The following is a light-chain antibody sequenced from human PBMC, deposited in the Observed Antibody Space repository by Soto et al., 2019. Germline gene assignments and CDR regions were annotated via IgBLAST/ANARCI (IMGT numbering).Light chain of an antibody. V-gene: IGKV3-15*01. CDR3: HQYNKWPPIT. Sequence: EIVMTPSSGTLSVSPGERATLSCKASHSVRSDLAWYQQKPGQSPRLLIFDASTRATGIPARFSGSGSGTEFTLTISNLQSEDFAVYYCHQYNKWPPITFGQGTRLEI. J-gene: IGKJ5*01. CDR2: DAS. CDR1: HSVRSD.